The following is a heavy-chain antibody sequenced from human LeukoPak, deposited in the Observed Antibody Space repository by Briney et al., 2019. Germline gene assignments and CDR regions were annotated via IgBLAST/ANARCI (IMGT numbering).Heavy chain of an antibody. CDR2: INPGDSDT. D-gene: IGHD3-10*01. CDR3: ARQPGAGWFDP. V-gene: IGHV5-51*01. CDR1: GYSFTSSW. Sequence: GESLKISCQASGYSFTSSWIGWARQMPGKGLEWMAIINPGDSDTRYSPSFQGQVAISADKSISTVYLQWGSLKASDTAMYYCARQPGAGWFDPWGQGTLVTVSS. J-gene: IGHJ5*02.